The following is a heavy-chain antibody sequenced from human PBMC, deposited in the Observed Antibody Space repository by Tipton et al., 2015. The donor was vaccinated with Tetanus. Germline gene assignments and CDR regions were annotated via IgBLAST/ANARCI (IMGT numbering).Heavy chain of an antibody. CDR1: GYSFTSYW. D-gene: IGHD3-22*01. J-gene: IGHJ3*02. CDR3: ASGNDYYDSSGYETGAFDI. Sequence: QLVQSGAEVKKPGESLKISCKGSGYSFTSYWIGWVRQMPGKGLEWMGIIYPGDSDTRYSPSFQGQVTISADKSISTAYLQWGSLKASDTAMYYCASGNDYYDSSGYETGAFDIWGQGTMVTVSS. CDR2: IYPGDSDT. V-gene: IGHV5-51*01.